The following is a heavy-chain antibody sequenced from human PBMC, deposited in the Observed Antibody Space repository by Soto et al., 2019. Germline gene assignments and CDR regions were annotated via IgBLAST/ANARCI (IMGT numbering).Heavy chain of an antibody. D-gene: IGHD3-22*01. Sequence: SVKVSCKASGGTFSSYAISWVRQAPGQGLEWMGGIIPIFGTANYAQKFQGRVTITADESTSTAHMELSSLRSGDTAVYYCARGYYYDSSGYYAFDIWGQGTMVTVSS. CDR3: ARGYYYDSSGYYAFDI. J-gene: IGHJ3*02. V-gene: IGHV1-69*13. CDR1: GGTFSSYA. CDR2: IIPIFGTA.